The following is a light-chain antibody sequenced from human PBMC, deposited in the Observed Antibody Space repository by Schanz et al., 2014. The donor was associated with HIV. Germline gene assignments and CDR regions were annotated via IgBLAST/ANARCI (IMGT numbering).Light chain of an antibody. CDR2: DVT. Sequence: SALTQPPSASGSPGQSVTISCTGTSGDGGSYNYVSWYQQHPGKAPKLMVYDVTHRPSGISSRFSGSKSGNTASLTISGLQAEDEADYYCSSYSSEGSPYVIGTGTKLTVL. CDR1: SGDGGSYNY. J-gene: IGLJ1*01. CDR3: SSYSSEGSPYV. V-gene: IGLV2-14*03.